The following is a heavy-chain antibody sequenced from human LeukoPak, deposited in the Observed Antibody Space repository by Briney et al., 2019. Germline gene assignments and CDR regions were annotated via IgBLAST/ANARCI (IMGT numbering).Heavy chain of an antibody. V-gene: IGHV4-59*02. D-gene: IGHD1-26*01. CDR3: ARGERSYYDY. CDR1: GGSVSTYY. Sequence: SETLSLTCTVSGGSVSTYYWSWIRQPPGKGLEWIGYIYYTGSTNYNPSLKSRITISVDTSKNQFSLKLRSVTAADTAVYFCARGERSYYDYWGQGTLVTVSS. CDR2: IYYTGST. J-gene: IGHJ4*02.